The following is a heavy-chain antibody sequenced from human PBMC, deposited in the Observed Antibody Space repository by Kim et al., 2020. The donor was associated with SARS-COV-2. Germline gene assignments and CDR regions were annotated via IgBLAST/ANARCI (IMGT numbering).Heavy chain of an antibody. Sequence: GESLKISCKGSGYSFTSYWISWVRQMPGKGLEWMGRIDPSDSYTNYNPSFQGHVTISADKSISTAYLQWSSLKASDTAMYYCARRRVVPAAIYYYYGMDVWGQGTTVTVSS. J-gene: IGHJ6*02. CDR2: IDPSDSYT. D-gene: IGHD2-2*01. CDR1: GYSFTSYW. CDR3: ARRRVVPAAIYYYYGMDV. V-gene: IGHV5-10-1*01.